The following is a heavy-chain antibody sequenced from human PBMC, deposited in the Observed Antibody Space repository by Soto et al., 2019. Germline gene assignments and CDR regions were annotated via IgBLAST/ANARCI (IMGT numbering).Heavy chain of an antibody. D-gene: IGHD3-10*01. CDR2: IYYSGST. Sequence: KPSETLSLTCTVSGGSISSYYWSWIRQPPGKGLEWIGYIYYSGSTNYNPSLKSRVTISVDTSKNQFSLKLSSVTAADTAVYYCARGGVSSRRSPWFGDGDDAFDIWGQGTMVTVSS. CDR3: ARGGVSSRRSPWFGDGDDAFDI. CDR1: GGSISSYY. J-gene: IGHJ3*02. V-gene: IGHV4-59*01.